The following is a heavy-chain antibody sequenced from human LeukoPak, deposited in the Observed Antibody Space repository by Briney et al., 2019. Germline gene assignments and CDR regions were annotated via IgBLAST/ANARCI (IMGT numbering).Heavy chain of an antibody. D-gene: IGHD1-26*01. CDR3: AEEVGNTYPTFDY. CDR1: GFTFSNYV. J-gene: IGHJ4*02. V-gene: IGHV3-23*01. Sequence: GGSLRLSCAVSGFTFSNYVMSWVRQAPGKGLEWVSSISGSGGSTYYADSVKGRFTISRDNSKNTLYLQMNSLRVEDTAVYYCAEEVGNTYPTFDYWGQGTLVTVSS. CDR2: ISGSGGST.